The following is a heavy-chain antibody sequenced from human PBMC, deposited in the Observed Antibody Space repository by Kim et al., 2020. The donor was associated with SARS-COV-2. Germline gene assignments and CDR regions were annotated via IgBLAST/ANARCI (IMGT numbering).Heavy chain of an antibody. D-gene: IGHD6-19*01. J-gene: IGHJ4*02. V-gene: IGHV7-4-1*02. CDR3: ARGPLHGYSSGWFFPYFDY. Sequence: ASVKVSCKASGYTFTSYAMNWVRQAPGQGLEWMGWINTNTGNPTYAQGFTGRFVFSLDTSVSTAYLQISSLKAEDTAVYYCARGPLHGYSSGWFFPYFDYWGQGTLVTVSS. CDR1: GYTFTSYA. CDR2: INTNTGNP.